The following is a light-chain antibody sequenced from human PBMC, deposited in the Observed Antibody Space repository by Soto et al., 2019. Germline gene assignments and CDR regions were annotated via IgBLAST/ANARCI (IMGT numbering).Light chain of an antibody. J-gene: IGKJ3*01. CDR1: QSLFGSH. Sequence: EIVLTQSPGTLSLSPGERATLSCRASQSLFGSHLAWYQQKPGQAPGLLMYGASNRATGIPDRFSGSGSGTDFTLTISRVEPEDFAVYFCQQYGSSPATFGPGTKVDI. V-gene: IGKV3-20*01. CDR2: GAS. CDR3: QQYGSSPAT.